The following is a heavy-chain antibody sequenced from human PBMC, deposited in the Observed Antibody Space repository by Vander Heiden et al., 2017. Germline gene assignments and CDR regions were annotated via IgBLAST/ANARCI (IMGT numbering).Heavy chain of an antibody. D-gene: IGHD6-19*01. V-gene: IGHV1-24*01. Sequence: QVQLVQSGAEVKKPGASVKVSCKVSGYTLTELSMHWVRQAPGKGLEWMGGFDPEDGETIYAQKFQGRVTMTEDTSTDTAYMELSSLRSEDTAVYYCATFPTRSQWLGQSYYYYYGMDVWGQGTTVTVSS. J-gene: IGHJ6*02. CDR3: ATFPTRSQWLGQSYYYYYGMDV. CDR1: GYTLTELS. CDR2: FDPEDGET.